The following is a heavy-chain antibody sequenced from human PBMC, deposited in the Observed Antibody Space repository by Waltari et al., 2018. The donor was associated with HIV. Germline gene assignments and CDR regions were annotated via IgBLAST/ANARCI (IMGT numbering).Heavy chain of an antibody. Sequence: QLQLQESGPGLVKPSETLSLTCTVSGGSISSSSYYWGWIGKPPGKGLEWIGSIYYSGSTYYNPSLKSRVTISVDTSKNQFSLKLSSVTAADTAVYYCARHSLTYYYDSSGYSVAFDYWGQGTLVTVSS. D-gene: IGHD3-22*01. CDR1: GGSISSSSYY. J-gene: IGHJ4*02. CDR2: IYYSGST. V-gene: IGHV4-39*01. CDR3: ARHSLTYYYDSSGYSVAFDY.